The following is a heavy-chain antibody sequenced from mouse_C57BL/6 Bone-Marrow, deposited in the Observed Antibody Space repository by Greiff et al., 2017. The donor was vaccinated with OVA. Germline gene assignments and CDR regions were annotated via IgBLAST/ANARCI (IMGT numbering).Heavy chain of an antibody. CDR1: GFTFTDYY. Sequence: VQLQQSGPVLVKPGPSVKISCKASGFTFTDYYMHWVKQSHGKSLEWIGLVYPYNGGTSYNQKFKGKATLTVDTSSSTAYMELNSLTSEDSAVYYCASESIYYYGSSYWYFDVWGTGTTVTVSS. CDR3: ASESIYYYGSSYWYFDV. D-gene: IGHD1-1*01. V-gene: IGHV1-36*01. J-gene: IGHJ1*03. CDR2: VYPYNGGT.